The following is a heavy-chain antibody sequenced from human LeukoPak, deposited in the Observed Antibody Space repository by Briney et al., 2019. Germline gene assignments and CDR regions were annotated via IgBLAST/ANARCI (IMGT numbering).Heavy chain of an antibody. CDR3: ATKNPPAPGWEVLYY. J-gene: IGHJ4*02. Sequence: GGSLRLTCAASGFTFSNYAMTWVRQAPGKGLEWVWSISGSGGTTYYPDSMRGRFTISRDNTKNTLYLKINSLRAEDTAVYYCATKNPPAPGWEVLYYWGQGTQVTVSS. V-gene: IGHV3-23*01. D-gene: IGHD1-26*01. CDR1: GFTFSNYA. CDR2: ISGSGGTT.